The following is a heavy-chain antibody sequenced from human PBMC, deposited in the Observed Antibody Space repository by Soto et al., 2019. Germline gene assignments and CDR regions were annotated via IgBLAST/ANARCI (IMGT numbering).Heavy chain of an antibody. Sequence: QVQLVQSGAEVKKPGSSVKVSCKASGGTFSSYAISWVRQAPGQGLEWMGGIIPIFGTANYAQKFQGRVTITADESTSTAYMELSSLRAEDTAVYYCARAGYSSGLYVFSYYYGMDVWGQGTTVTVSS. V-gene: IGHV1-69*01. D-gene: IGHD6-19*01. CDR3: ARAGYSSGLYVFSYYYGMDV. CDR1: GGTFSSYA. CDR2: IIPIFGTA. J-gene: IGHJ6*02.